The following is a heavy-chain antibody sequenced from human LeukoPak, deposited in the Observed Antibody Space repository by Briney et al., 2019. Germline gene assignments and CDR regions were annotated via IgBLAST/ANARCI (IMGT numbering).Heavy chain of an antibody. Sequence: GGSLRLSCAASGFSFSDYWMSWVRQAPGKGLEWVANIKQDGSEKYYVDSVRGRFTIFRDNARNSLYLQMNSLRAEDTAVYYCARDRGASTWYKVFDYWGQGTLVTVSS. CDR1: GFSFSDYW. J-gene: IGHJ4*02. V-gene: IGHV3-7*03. CDR3: ARDRGASTWYKVFDY. CDR2: IKQDGSEK. D-gene: IGHD6-13*01.